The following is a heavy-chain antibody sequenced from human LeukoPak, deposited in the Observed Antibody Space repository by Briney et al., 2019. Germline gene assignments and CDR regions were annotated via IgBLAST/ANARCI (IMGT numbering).Heavy chain of an antibody. Sequence: SETLSLTCAVSGGSFSGYYWTWIRQTPEKGLEWIGEMNPSGSTSYNPSLKSRVTISVDTSKNQFSLKLSSVTAADTAVYYCARGRQDVTMIVVVMTAVSYYLDVGGKGTTVTVS. D-gene: IGHD3-22*01. CDR1: GGSFSGYY. V-gene: IGHV4-34*01. J-gene: IGHJ6*03. CDR2: MNPSGST. CDR3: ARGRQDVTMIVVVMTAVSYYLDV.